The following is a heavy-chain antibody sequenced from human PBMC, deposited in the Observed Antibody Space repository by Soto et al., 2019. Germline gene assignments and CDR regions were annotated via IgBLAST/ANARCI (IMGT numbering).Heavy chain of an antibody. D-gene: IGHD3-22*01. J-gene: IGHJ5*02. CDR1: GGSISSGGYY. CDR3: ARGRRYYYDSSGYYLLGWFDP. CDR2: IYYSGST. Sequence: KTSETMSLTCTVSGGSISSGGYYWSWIRQHPGKGLEWIGYIYYSGSTYYNPSLKSRVTISVDTSKNQFSLKLSSVTAADTAVYYCARGRRYYYDSSGYYLLGWFDPWGQGTLVTVSS. V-gene: IGHV4-31*03.